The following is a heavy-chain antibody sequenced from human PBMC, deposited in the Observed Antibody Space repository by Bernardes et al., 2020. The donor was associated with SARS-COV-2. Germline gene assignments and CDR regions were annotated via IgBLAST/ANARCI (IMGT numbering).Heavy chain of an antibody. CDR3: ARSHDYVWGSYRPDASFDY. CDR1: GGSFSGYY. Sequence: TLSLTFAVYGGSFSGYYWSWIRQPPGKGLEWIGEINHSGSTNYNPSLKSRVTISVDTSKNQFSLKLSSVTAADTAVYYCARSHDYVWGSYRPDASFDYWGQGTLVTVSS. D-gene: IGHD3-16*02. J-gene: IGHJ4*02. V-gene: IGHV4-34*01. CDR2: INHSGST.